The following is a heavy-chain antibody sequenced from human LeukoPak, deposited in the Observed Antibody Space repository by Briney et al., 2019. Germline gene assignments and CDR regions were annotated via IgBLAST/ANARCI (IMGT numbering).Heavy chain of an antibody. V-gene: IGHV1-69*04. J-gene: IGHJ6*02. Sequence: ASVKVSCKASGGTFSSYAISWVRQAPGQGPEWMGRIIPIFGIANYAQKFQGRVTITADKSTSTAYMELSSLRSEDTAVYYCARDGGMATIDGGQGYYYGMDVWGQGTTVTVSS. D-gene: IGHD5-24*01. CDR3: ARDGGMATIDGGQGYYYGMDV. CDR2: IIPIFGIA. CDR1: GGTFSSYA.